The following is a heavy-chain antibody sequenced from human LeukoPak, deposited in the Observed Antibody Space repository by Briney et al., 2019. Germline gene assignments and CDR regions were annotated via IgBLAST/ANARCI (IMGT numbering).Heavy chain of an antibody. CDR2: IYYSGST. D-gene: IGHD3-3*01. CDR1: GGSISSSTYY. J-gene: IGHJ3*02. V-gene: IGHV4-39*07. Sequence: SETLSLTCTVSGGSISSSTYYWGWIRQPPGKGLEWIVSIYYSGSTNYNPSLKSRVTISVDTSKNQFSLKLSSVTAADTAVYYCARGLNNRKSGRRFDVFEIWGQGTMVTVSS. CDR3: ARGLNNRKSGRRFDVFEI.